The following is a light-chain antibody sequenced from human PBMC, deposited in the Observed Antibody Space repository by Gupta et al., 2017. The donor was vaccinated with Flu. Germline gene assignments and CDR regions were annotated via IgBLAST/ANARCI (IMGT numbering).Light chain of an antibody. CDR2: GAS. J-gene: IGKJ1*01. Sequence: EIVLTQSPGTLSLSPGERATLSCRASQSVTSSYLGWYQQKPGLAPRLLIYGASTRATGIPDRFSGSGSGTDFTLTISRLEPEDFAVYYCQQYGNSPQTFGQGTXVEIK. CDR3: QQYGNSPQT. CDR1: QSVTSSY. V-gene: IGKV3-20*01.